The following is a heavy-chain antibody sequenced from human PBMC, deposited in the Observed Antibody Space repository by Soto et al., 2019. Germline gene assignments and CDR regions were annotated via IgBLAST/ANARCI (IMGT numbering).Heavy chain of an antibody. Sequence: ASVKVSCKASGYTFSDYYIHWVRQAPGQGLEWMGWINPNSGGTKYAPKFQGGVTMTRDTSITTAYMELSRLRSGDTAVYYCAREPATAKPEGVDFWGQGTLVTAPQ. D-gene: IGHD1-1*01. CDR2: INPNSGGT. CDR1: GYTFSDYY. CDR3: AREPATAKPEGVDF. V-gene: IGHV1-2*02. J-gene: IGHJ4*02.